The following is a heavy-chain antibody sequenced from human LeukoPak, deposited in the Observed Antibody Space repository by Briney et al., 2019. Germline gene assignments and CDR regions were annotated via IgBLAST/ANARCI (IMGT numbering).Heavy chain of an antibody. J-gene: IGHJ6*03. V-gene: IGHV1-18*01. CDR3: ARVLEAWYYYYYMDV. CDR1: GYTFTSYG. CDR2: ISDYNGNT. Sequence: ASVKVSCKASGYTFTSYGISWVRQAPGQGLEWLGWISDYNGNTSYAQKLQVRVTMTTDTSTSKAYVELRSLRSDDTAVYYCARVLEAWYYYYYMDVWGKGTTVTVSS. D-gene: IGHD3-3*01.